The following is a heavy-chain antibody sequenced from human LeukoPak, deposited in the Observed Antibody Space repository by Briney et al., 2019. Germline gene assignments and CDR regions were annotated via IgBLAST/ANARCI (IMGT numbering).Heavy chain of an antibody. Sequence: ASVKVSCKASGYTFTGYYMHWVRQAPGQGLEWMGWINPSSGGTNYAQKFQGRVTMTRDTSISTAYMELSRLRSDDTAVYYCARVVECSSTSCYQPEYFQHWGQGTLVTVSS. D-gene: IGHD2-2*01. CDR1: GYTFTGYY. V-gene: IGHV1-2*02. CDR3: ARVVECSSTSCYQPEYFQH. J-gene: IGHJ1*01. CDR2: INPSSGGT.